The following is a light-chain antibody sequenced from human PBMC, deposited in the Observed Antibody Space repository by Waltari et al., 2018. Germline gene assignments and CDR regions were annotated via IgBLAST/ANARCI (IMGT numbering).Light chain of an antibody. CDR3: QQHGTLPAT. V-gene: IGKV3-20*01. CDR1: QSVGSSS. CDR2: RAS. Sequence: EIVLTQSPGTASLSPGARVTLPCRASQSVGSSSLTWYQQKPGQAPRRVIYRASRRATGIPDRFSGSGSGTDFSLTISRLEPEDFAVYYCQQHGTLPATFGQGTKVEIK. J-gene: IGKJ1*01.